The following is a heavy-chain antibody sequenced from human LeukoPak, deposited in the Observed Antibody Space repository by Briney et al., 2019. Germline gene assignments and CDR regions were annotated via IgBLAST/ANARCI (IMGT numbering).Heavy chain of an antibody. CDR2: IIPIFGTA. CDR3: ARDVSSGRGYYYDGPYFDY. J-gene: IGHJ4*02. D-gene: IGHD3-22*01. CDR1: GYTFTSYD. V-gene: IGHV1-69*13. Sequence: GASVKVSCKVSGYTFTSYDVNWVRQAPGQGLEWMGGIIPIFGTANHAQKFQGRVTITADESTSTAYMELSSLRSEDTAVYYCARDVSSGRGYYYDGPYFDYWGQGTLVTVSS.